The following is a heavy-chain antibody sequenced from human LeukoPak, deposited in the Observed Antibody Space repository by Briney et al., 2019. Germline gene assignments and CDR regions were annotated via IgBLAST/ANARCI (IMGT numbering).Heavy chain of an antibody. CDR3: ARDVSSTSSPVAFDI. CDR2: IYYSGST. Sequence: SETLSLTCTVSGGSISSYYWSWIRQPPGKGLEWIGFIYYSGSTNYSPSLKSRVTISVDTSKNQFSLKLSSVTAADTAVYYCARDVSSTSSPVAFDIWGQGTMVTVSS. CDR1: GGSISSYY. J-gene: IGHJ3*02. D-gene: IGHD2-2*01. V-gene: IGHV4-59*12.